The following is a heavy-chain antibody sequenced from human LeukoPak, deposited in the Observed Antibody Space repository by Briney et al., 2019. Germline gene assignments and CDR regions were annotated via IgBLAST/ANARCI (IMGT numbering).Heavy chain of an antibody. J-gene: IGHJ4*02. CDR1: GGSISSSTW. V-gene: IGHV4-4*02. CDR2: IFHSWST. D-gene: IGHD3-9*01. Sequence: QSAETLSLTCAVSGGSISSSTWWAWVRLPPGKGLEWIGEIFHSWSTNFNPSLKSRPTMSVDESKHDFSLKLTSVTAADTAIYYCASGGLVSRYLDHWGQGTLVTVSS. CDR3: ASGGLVSRYLDH.